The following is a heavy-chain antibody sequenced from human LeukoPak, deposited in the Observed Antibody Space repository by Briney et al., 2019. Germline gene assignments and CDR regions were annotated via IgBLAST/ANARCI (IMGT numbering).Heavy chain of an antibody. CDR1: GFTFSSYG. J-gene: IGHJ4*02. CDR2: ISGTSSHI. D-gene: IGHD2/OR15-2a*01. Sequence: GGSLRLSCAASGFTFSSYGIHWVRQAPGKGLEWVSIISGTSSHIFDADSVKGRFTISRDNAKNSLYLQMNSLRAEDTAVYYCARSVIVADTTRGFDYWGQGILVTVSS. CDR3: ARSVIVADTTRGFDY. V-gene: IGHV3-21*01.